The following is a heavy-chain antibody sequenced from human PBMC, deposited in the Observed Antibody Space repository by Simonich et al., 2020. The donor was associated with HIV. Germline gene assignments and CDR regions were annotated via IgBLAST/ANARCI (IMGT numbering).Heavy chain of an antibody. J-gene: IGHJ1*01. V-gene: IGHV4-34*01. CDR1: GGSFSGYY. CDR2: INHSGST. Sequence: QVQLQQWGAGLLKPSETLSLTCAVYGGSFSGYYWSWNRQPPGKGLEWVGEINHSGSTNYNPSLKSRVTISVDTSKNQFSLKLSSVTAADTAVYYCARLTAGGLGEYFQHWGQGTLVTVSS. CDR3: ARLTAGGLGEYFQH. D-gene: IGHD6-13*01.